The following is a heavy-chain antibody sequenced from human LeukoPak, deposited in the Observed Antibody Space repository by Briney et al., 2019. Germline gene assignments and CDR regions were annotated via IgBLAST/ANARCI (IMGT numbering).Heavy chain of an antibody. V-gene: IGHV4-39*07. CDR2: IYYSGST. Sequence: PSETLSLTCTVSGGSISSSSYYWGWIRQPPGKGLEWIGSIYYSGSTYYNPSLKSRVTISVDTSKNQFSLKLSSVTAADTAVYYCARCEYDDYGGTGWFDPWGQGTLVTVSS. D-gene: IGHD4-23*01. CDR3: ARCEYDDYGGTGWFDP. CDR1: GGSISSSSYY. J-gene: IGHJ5*02.